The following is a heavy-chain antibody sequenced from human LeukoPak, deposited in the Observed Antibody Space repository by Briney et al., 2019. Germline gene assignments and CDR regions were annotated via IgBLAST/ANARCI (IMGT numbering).Heavy chain of an antibody. D-gene: IGHD1-26*01. CDR1: GFTFSSYG. CDR2: ISYDGSNK. J-gene: IGHJ6*02. CDR3: ARERGGMGKLSDGMDV. Sequence: RSLRLSCAASGFTFSSYGMHWVRQAPGKGLEWVAVISYDGSNKYYADSVKGRFTISRDNSKNTLYLQMNSLRAEDTAVYYCARERGGMGKLSDGMDVWGQGTTVTVSS. V-gene: IGHV3-30*03.